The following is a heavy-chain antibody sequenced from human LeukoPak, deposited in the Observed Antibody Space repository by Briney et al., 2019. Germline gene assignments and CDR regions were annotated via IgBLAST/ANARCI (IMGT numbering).Heavy chain of an antibody. Sequence: SETLSLTCTVSGGSISSYYWSWIRQPPGKGLEWIGYIYYSGSTDYNPSLKSRLAISVDTSKNQFSLKVTSVTAADTAVYYCARGRSAAGNFDYWGQGTLVTVSS. V-gene: IGHV4-59*12. CDR2: IYYSGST. J-gene: IGHJ4*02. CDR3: ARGRSAAGNFDY. CDR1: GGSISSYY. D-gene: IGHD6-13*01.